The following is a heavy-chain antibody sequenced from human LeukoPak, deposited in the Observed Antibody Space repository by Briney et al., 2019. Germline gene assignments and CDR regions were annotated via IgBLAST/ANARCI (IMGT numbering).Heavy chain of an antibody. CDR3: ARAADYVWGSWPY. CDR1: EVTFRNNW. Sequence: GGSLRLSCEVSEVTFRNNWMSWVRQAPGKGLEWVSVIYSGGSTYYADSVKGRFTISRDNSKNTLYLQMNSLRAEDTAVYYCARAADYVWGSWPYWGQGTLVTVSS. J-gene: IGHJ4*02. D-gene: IGHD3-16*01. V-gene: IGHV3-53*01. CDR2: IYSGGST.